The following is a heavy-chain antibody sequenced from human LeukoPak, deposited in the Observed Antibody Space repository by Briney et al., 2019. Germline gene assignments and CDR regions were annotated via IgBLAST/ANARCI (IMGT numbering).Heavy chain of an antibody. CDR3: AKVMTRTMVRGVPPSDY. Sequence: GSLRLSCAASGFTFSSYAMSWVRQPPGKGLEWVSAISGSGGSTYYADSVKGRFTISRDNSKNTLYLQMNSLRAEDTAVYYCAKVMTRTMVRGVPPSDYWGQGTLVTVSS. J-gene: IGHJ4*02. CDR1: GFTFSSYA. V-gene: IGHV3-23*01. D-gene: IGHD3-10*01. CDR2: ISGSGGST.